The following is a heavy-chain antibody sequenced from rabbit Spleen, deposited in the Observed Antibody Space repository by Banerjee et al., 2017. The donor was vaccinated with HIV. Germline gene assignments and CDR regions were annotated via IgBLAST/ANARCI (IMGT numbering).Heavy chain of an antibody. CDR1: GFSFSAYW. D-gene: IGHD1-1*01. CDR3: AGDLTTSGGYL. Sequence: QEQLGESGGGLVQPEGSLTLTCTASGFSFSAYWMSWVRQAPGKGLEWIGDIGTGSGSTYYATWAKGRFTISKTSSTTVTLQMTSLTAADTATYFCAGDLTTSGGYLWGPGTLVTVS. V-gene: IGHV1S45*01. J-gene: IGHJ4*01. CDR2: IGTGSGST.